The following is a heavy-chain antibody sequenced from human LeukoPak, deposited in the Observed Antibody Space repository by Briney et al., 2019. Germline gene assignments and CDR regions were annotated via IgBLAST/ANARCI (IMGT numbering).Heavy chain of an antibody. CDR3: AREVVVAATVYWYFDL. V-gene: IGHV1-18*01. Sequence: ASVEVSCKASGYTFTSYGISWVRQAPGQGLEWMGWISAYNGNTNYAQKLQGRVTMTTDTSTSTAYMELRSLRSDDTAVYYCAREVVVAATVYWYFDLWGRGTLVTVSS. CDR1: GYTFTSYG. D-gene: IGHD2-15*01. J-gene: IGHJ2*01. CDR2: ISAYNGNT.